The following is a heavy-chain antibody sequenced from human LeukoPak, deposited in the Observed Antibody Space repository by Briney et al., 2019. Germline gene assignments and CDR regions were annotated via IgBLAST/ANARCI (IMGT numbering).Heavy chain of an antibody. D-gene: IGHD3-22*01. J-gene: IGHJ4*02. CDR1: GGSVSSYY. CDR3: ASQTYYYDSSGYYYFDY. Sequence: SETLSLTCTVSGGSVSSYYWSWIRQPAGKGLEWIGRIYTSGGTNYNPSLKSRVTMSVDTSKSQFSLKLSSVTAADTAVYYCASQTYYYDSSGYYYFDYWGQGTLVTVSS. CDR2: IYTSGGT. V-gene: IGHV4-4*07.